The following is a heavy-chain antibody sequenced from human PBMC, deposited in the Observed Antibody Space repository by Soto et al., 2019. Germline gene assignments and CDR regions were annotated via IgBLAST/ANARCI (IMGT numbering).Heavy chain of an antibody. D-gene: IGHD3-10*01. V-gene: IGHV2-5*02. CDR1: GFSLSTSGVG. Sequence: QITLKESGPTLVKPTQTLTLTCTFSGFSLSTSGVGVGWIRQPPGKALEGLALIYWDDDKRYSPSLKSRLTITTDTSNNQVVLTMTNMDPVDTATYYCAHSGWVLLWFREPSDAFDIWGQGTMVTVSS. CDR3: AHSGWVLLWFREPSDAFDI. J-gene: IGHJ3*02. CDR2: IYWDDDK.